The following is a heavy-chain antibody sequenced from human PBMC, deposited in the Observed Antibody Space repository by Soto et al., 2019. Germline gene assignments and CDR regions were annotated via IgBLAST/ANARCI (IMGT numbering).Heavy chain of an antibody. D-gene: IGHD3-16*01. J-gene: IGHJ5*02. Sequence: SLTCAVYGGFLSESYWTWIRQPPGKGLAWIGEINHVEGTNYNPSLKSRVTMSVDTSQNQFSLRLISVTAADTAMYFCVRIRYQLPSSVLWLDPWGQGTPVTVSS. CDR3: VRIRYQLPSSVLWLDP. CDR1: GGFLSESY. CDR2: INHVEGT. V-gene: IGHV4-34*01.